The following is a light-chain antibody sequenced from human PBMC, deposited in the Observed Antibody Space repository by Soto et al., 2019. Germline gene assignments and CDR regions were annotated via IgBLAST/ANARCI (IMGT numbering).Light chain of an antibody. Sequence: EIVLTQSPDTLSLSPGERATLSCRASQTVSDMYLAWYQQRRGQSPRLLIYGASGRAPGIPARFSGSGSGTYFTLTINSREPEDFAVYYCQHIARGARTFGPGTKVDLK. CDR2: GAS. CDR3: QHIARGART. J-gene: IGKJ3*01. CDR1: QTVSDMY. V-gene: IGKV3-20*01.